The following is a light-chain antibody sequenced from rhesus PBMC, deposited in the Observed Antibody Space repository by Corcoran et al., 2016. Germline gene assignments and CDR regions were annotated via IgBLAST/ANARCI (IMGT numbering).Light chain of an antibody. V-gene: IGKV1-69*01. J-gene: IGKJ4*01. CDR2: RAS. CDR1: QGISNW. Sequence: DIQMTQSPSSLSASVGDRVTITCRASQGISNWLAWYQQKPGKAPKLLLYRASNLETGVPSRFSGSGSGTDFTLTISSLQPEDIATYYCQQHDNSPLTFGGGTKVELK. CDR3: QQHDNSPLT.